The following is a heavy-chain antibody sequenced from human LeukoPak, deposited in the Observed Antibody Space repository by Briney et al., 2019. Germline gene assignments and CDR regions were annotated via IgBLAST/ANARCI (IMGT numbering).Heavy chain of an antibody. CDR1: GGSISSSSYY. CDR2: IYYSGST. Sequence: SETLSLTRTVSGGSISSSSYYWGWIRQPPGKGLEWIGSIYYSGSTYYNPSLRSRVSISVHTSKNQFSLKLTSVTAADTAVYYCARPVPSRLGWFDPWGQGTLVTVSS. D-gene: IGHD1-1*01. J-gene: IGHJ5*02. CDR3: ARPVPSRLGWFDP. V-gene: IGHV4-39*01.